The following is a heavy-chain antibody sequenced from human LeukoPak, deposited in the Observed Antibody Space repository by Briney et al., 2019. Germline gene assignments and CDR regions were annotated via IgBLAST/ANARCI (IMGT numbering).Heavy chain of an antibody. V-gene: IGHV3-30*04. CDR3: ATTGTTSGFDY. CDR2: ISYDGSNK. J-gene: IGHJ4*02. CDR1: GFTFGSYA. Sequence: GGSLRLSCAASGFTFGSYAMHWVRQAPGKGLEWVAAISYDGSNKYYADSVKGRFTISRDNSKNTLYLQMNSLRAEDTAVYYCATTGTTSGFDYWGQGTLVTVSS. D-gene: IGHD1-1*01.